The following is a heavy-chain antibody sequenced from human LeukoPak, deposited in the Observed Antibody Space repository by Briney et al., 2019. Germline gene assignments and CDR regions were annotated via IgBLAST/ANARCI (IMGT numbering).Heavy chain of an antibody. J-gene: IGHJ4*02. Sequence: SETLSLTCAVYGGSFSDYYWSWIRQPPGKGLEWIGEINHSGSTNYNPSLKSRVTISVDTSKNQFSLKLSSVTAADTAVYYCARGGYYDSSGYPRTFDYWGQGTLVTVSS. V-gene: IGHV4-34*01. CDR2: INHSGST. CDR3: ARGGYYDSSGYPRTFDY. CDR1: GGSFSDYY. D-gene: IGHD3-22*01.